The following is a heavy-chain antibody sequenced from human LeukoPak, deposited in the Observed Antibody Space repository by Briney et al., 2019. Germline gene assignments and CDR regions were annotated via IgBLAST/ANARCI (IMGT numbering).Heavy chain of an antibody. J-gene: IGHJ4*02. D-gene: IGHD4-17*01. CDR2: IGTAGDT. CDR1: GFTFSSYD. V-gene: IGHV3-13*01. CDR3: ARGMGDYGDYDGGFDY. Sequence: GGSLRLSCAASGFTFSSYDMHWVRQATGKGLEWVSAIGTAGDTYYPGSVKGRFTISRQNAKNSLYLQMNSLRAGDTAVYYCARGMGDYGDYDGGFDYWGQGTLVTVSS.